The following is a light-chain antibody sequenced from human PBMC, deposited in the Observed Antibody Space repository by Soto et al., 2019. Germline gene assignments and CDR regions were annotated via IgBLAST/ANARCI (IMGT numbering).Light chain of an antibody. V-gene: IGLV1-44*01. J-gene: IGLJ2*01. Sequence: QSVLTQPPSVSGTPGQRVTISCSGSSSNIGSNTVNWYQQPPGTAPKLLIYHSNQRPSGVPDRFSGSKYGTSASLAISGLQSEDETHYYCATWDGSLNGVVFGGGTQLPVL. CDR3: ATWDGSLNGVV. CDR1: SSNIGSNT. CDR2: HSN.